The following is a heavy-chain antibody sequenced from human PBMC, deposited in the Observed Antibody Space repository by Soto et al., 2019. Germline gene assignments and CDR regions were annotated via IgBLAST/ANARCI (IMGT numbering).Heavy chain of an antibody. CDR1: GGSISSGGYY. D-gene: IGHD1-1*01. J-gene: IGHJ5*02. V-gene: IGHV4-31*03. Sequence: PSETLSLTCTVSGGSISSGGYYWSWIRQHPGKGLEWIGYIYYSGSTYYNPSLKSRVTISVDTSKNQFSLKLSSVTAADTAVYYCARGLYNWNDAYNNWFDPWGQETLVTVSS. CDR3: ARGLYNWNDAYNNWFDP. CDR2: IYYSGST.